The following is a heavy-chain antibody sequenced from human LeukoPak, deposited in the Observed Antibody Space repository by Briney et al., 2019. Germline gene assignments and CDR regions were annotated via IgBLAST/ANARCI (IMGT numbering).Heavy chain of an antibody. J-gene: IGHJ5*02. CDR2: ISAYNGNT. CDR3: ARDIRRRLLWFGEMPPFDP. CDR1: GYTFTSYG. V-gene: IGHV1-18*04. Sequence: ASVKVSCKASGYTFTSYGISWVRQAPGQGLEWMGWISAYNGNTNYAQKLQGRVTMTTDTSTSTAYMELRSLRSDDTAVYYCARDIRRRLLWFGEMPPFDPWGQGTLVTVSS. D-gene: IGHD3-10*01.